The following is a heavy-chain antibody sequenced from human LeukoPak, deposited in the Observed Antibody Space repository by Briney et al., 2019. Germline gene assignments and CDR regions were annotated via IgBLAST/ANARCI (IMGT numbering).Heavy chain of an antibody. D-gene: IGHD3-22*01. CDR1: GFTFSSYG. Sequence: GGSLRLSCAASGFTFSSYGMNWVRQAPGKGLEWISYITPSTSNEFYADSVKGRFTSSRDNAKNSLYLHMNSLRDEDTAVYYCARATYDSSGYYTFDYWGQGTLVTVSS. CDR3: ARATYDSSGYYTFDY. CDR2: ITPSTSNE. V-gene: IGHV3-48*02. J-gene: IGHJ4*02.